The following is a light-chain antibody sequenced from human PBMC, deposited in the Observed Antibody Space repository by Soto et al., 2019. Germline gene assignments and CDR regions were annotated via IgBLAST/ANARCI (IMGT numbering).Light chain of an antibody. J-gene: IGKJ5*01. CDR2: DAS. CDR3: QQRSNWPPTVT. Sequence: IVLTQSPATLSLSLGQRATLSSRARQSVSSYLAWYQQKPGQAPRLLIYDASNRATGIPARFSGSGSGTDFTLTISSLEPEDFAVYYCQQRSNWPPTVTFGQGTRLEIK. V-gene: IGKV3-11*01. CDR1: QSVSSY.